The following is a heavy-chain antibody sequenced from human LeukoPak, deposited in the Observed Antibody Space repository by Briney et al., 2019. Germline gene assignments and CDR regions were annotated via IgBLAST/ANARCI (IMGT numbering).Heavy chain of an antibody. V-gene: IGHV1-46*01. D-gene: IGHD6-13*01. CDR2: INPSSGST. Sequence: ASVKVSCKASGYTFTTYYMHWVRQAPGQGLEGMGIINPSSGSTTYAQSFQGRVTMTRDTSTTTVYMELSSLRSEDTAVYYCARGRIPATRSYFDYWGQGTLVTVSS. CDR3: ARGRIPATRSYFDY. J-gene: IGHJ4*02. CDR1: GYTFTTYY.